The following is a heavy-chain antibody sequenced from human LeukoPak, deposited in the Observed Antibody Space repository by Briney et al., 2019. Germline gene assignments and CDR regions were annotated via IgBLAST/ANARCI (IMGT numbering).Heavy chain of an antibody. J-gene: IGHJ4*02. CDR3: ATPTIFGVVTHDY. D-gene: IGHD3-3*01. CDR2: ISSSSSTI. V-gene: IGHV3-48*01. CDR1: GFTFSSYS. Sequence: PGGSLRLSCAASGFTFSSYSMNWVRQAPGKGLEWVSYISSSSSTIYYADSVKGRFTISRDNAKNSLYLQMNSLRAEDTAVYYCATPTIFGVVTHDYWGQGTLVTVSS.